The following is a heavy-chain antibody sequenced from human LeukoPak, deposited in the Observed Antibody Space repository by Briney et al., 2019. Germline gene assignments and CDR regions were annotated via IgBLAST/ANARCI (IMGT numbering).Heavy chain of an antibody. CDR2: IYHNGTP. V-gene: IGHV4-4*02. D-gene: IGHD2-2*02. J-gene: IGHJ6*02. CDR1: VGSISSGNW. Sequence: PSETLSLTCAVSVGSISSGNWWSWVRQCPGKGLEWIGAIYHNGTPNYNPSPKSRVTISADTFKNHFSLKLTSVTAADTAVYYCATAPILRGEGGEHYKYGMDVWGQGTTVIVSS. CDR3: ATAPILRGEGGEHYKYGMDV.